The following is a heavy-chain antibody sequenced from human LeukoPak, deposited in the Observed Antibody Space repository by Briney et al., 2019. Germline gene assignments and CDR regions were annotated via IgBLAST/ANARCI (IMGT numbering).Heavy chain of an antibody. CDR1: GFTFSSYS. CDR3: ARDVSSSRVGSPFDY. V-gene: IGHV3-48*01. CDR2: ISSSSSTI. J-gene: IGHJ4*02. Sequence: GGSLRLSCAASGFTFSSYSMNWVRQAPGKGLEWGSYISSSSSTIYYAHSVKGRFTISRDNDKNSLYLQMNSLRAEDTAVYYCARDVSSSRVGSPFDYWGQGTLVTVSS. D-gene: IGHD6-13*01.